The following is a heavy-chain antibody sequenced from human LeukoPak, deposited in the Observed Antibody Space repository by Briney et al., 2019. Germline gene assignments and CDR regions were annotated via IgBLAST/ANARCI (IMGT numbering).Heavy chain of an antibody. D-gene: IGHD4-17*01. CDR1: GFSFRSFA. Sequence: GGSLRLSCAASAASGFSFRSFAINWVRQAPGKGLEWVSYISTSSSTIYYADSVKGRFTISRDNAKNSLYLQMNSLRDEDTAVYYCARDRHGDYSNDYWGQGTLVTVSS. V-gene: IGHV3-48*02. CDR3: ARDRHGDYSNDY. J-gene: IGHJ4*02. CDR2: ISTSSSTI.